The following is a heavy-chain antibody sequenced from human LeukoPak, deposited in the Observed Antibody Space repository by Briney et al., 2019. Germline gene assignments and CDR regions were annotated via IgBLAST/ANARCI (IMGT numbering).Heavy chain of an antibody. CDR2: IYYSKNT. V-gene: IGHV4-39*01. CDR1: GGSISSSGYF. CDR3: VSPRGFSYGYFDY. Sequence: SETLSLTCIVSGGSISSSGYFWGWIRQPPGKGLEWIGSIYYSKNTYYNPSLKSRVTISADTSKNQFSLTLGSVSATDTAVYYCVSPRGFSYGYFDYWGQGTLVTVSS. D-gene: IGHD5-18*01. J-gene: IGHJ4*02.